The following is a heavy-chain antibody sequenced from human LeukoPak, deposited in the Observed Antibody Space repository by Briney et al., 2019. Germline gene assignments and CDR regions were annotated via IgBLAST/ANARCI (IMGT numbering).Heavy chain of an antibody. CDR1: GFTFSSYG. D-gene: IGHD1-26*01. V-gene: IGHV3-23*01. Sequence: PGGSLRLSCAASGFTFSSYGMSWVRQAPGKGLEWVSAISGSGGGTYYADSVKGRFTTSRDNSKNTLYLQMNSLRAEDTAVYYCARGGSYLSAFDIWGQGTMVTVSS. J-gene: IGHJ3*02. CDR2: ISGSGGGT. CDR3: ARGGSYLSAFDI.